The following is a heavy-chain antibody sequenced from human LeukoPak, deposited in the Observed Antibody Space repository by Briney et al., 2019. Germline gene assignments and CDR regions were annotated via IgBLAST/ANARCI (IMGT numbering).Heavy chain of an antibody. CDR1: GYTFINYG. CDR3: ARGGIDIVTVPVSNWFDP. J-gene: IGHJ5*02. D-gene: IGHD2/OR15-2a*01. CDR2: SSPYNGKT. Sequence: GASVKVSCKASGYTFINYGITWVRQAPGQGLEWMGWSSPYNGKTNYAKKLQGRVTMTTDTSTNTAYMELRSLRSDDTAVYYCARGGIDIVTVPVSNWFDPWGQGTLVTVSS. V-gene: IGHV1-18*01.